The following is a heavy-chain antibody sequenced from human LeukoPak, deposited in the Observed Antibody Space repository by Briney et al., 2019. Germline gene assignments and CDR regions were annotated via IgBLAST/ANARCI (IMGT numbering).Heavy chain of an antibody. J-gene: IGHJ6*02. CDR3: ARARPRYCSSTSCYVHYYYGMDA. CDR1: GGSFSGYY. CDR2: INHSGST. D-gene: IGHD2-2*01. Sequence: SETLSLTCAVYGGSFSGYYWSWIRQPPGKGLEWIGEINHSGSTNYNPSLKSRVTISVDTSKNQFSLKLSSVTAADTAVYYCARARPRYCSSTSCYVHYYYGMDAWGQGTTVTVSS. V-gene: IGHV4-34*01.